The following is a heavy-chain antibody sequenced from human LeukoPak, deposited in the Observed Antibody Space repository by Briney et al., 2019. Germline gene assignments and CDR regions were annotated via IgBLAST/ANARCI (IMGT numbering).Heavy chain of an antibody. CDR2: ISWNGGNT. J-gene: IGHJ4*02. D-gene: IGHD6-13*01. V-gene: IGHV3-9*01. CDR1: GFTFDDYA. Sequence: GGSLRLSCAASGFTFDDYAMHWVRLAPGKGLEWVSGISWNGGNTAYADSVKGRFTISRDNAKNSLYLQMNSLRAEDTAVYYCARMRSSSWCDYWGQGTLVTVSS. CDR3: ARMRSSSWCDY.